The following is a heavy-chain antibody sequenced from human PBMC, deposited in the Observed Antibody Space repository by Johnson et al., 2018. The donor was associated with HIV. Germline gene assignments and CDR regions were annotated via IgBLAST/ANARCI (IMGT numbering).Heavy chain of an antibody. CDR2: IYSDDMT. V-gene: IGHV3-53*01. Sequence: VQLVESGGGLIQSGGSLRLSCAASGFTVSRNYMSWVRQAPGKGLEWVSVIYSDDMTYYADSVKGRFTISRVNSKNTLYLQMNSLRAEDTAVYYCARETWSAAAGHGAFDVWGQGTMVTVSS. D-gene: IGHD6-13*01. CDR1: GFTVSRNY. CDR3: ARETWSAAAGHGAFDV. J-gene: IGHJ3*01.